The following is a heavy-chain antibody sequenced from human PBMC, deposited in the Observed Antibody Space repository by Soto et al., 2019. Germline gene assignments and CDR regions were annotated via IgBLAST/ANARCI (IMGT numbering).Heavy chain of an antibody. D-gene: IGHD2-15*01. J-gene: IGHJ5*02. CDR1: GGTFSSYA. V-gene: IGHV1-69*13. CDR2: IIPIFGTA. Sequence: RASVKVSCKASGGTFSSYAISWVRRAPGQGLEWMGGIIPIFGTANYAQKFQGRVTITADESTSTAYMELSSLRSEDTAVYYCAGRYCSGGSCSLNWFDPWGQGTLVTVSS. CDR3: AGRYCSGGSCSLNWFDP.